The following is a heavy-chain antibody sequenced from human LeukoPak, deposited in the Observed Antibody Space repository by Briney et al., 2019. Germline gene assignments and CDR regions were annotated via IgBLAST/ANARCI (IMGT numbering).Heavy chain of an antibody. V-gene: IGHV4-59*01. J-gene: IGHJ3*02. CDR2: IYYSGST. CDR3: ARVGIADAFDI. Sequence: SETLSLTCSVSGGSISSYYWSWIRQPPGEGLEWIGYIYYSGSTNYNPSLKSRVTISVDTCKNQFSLKLSSVTAADTAVYYCARVGIADAFDIWGQGTMVTVSS. CDR1: GGSISSYY. D-gene: IGHD6-13*01.